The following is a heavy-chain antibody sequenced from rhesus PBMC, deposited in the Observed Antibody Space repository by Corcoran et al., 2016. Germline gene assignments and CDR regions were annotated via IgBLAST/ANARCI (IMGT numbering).Heavy chain of an antibody. J-gene: IGHJ2*01. CDR3: ARGRGGGSWNAYWYFDL. CDR2: IYGSSGST. Sequence: QVQLQESGPGLVKPSETLSLTCAVSGYSISSNYWSWIRQPPGKGLAWIGYIYGSSGSTYYNPSLKSRVTISTDTSKNQFSLKLSSVTAADTAVYYCARGRGGGSWNAYWYFDLWGPGTPITISS. V-gene: IGHV4-147*01. CDR1: GYSISSNY. D-gene: IGHD6-25*01.